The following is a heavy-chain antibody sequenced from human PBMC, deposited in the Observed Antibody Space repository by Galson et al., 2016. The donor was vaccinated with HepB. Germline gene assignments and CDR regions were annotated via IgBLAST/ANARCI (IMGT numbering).Heavy chain of an antibody. CDR2: IDTAGDT. CDR3: ARALVSGDYSYYYGMDV. D-gene: IGHD2-21*01. Sequence: LRLSCAASGFSISTFDMHWVRQTTGKGLEWVSSIDTAGDTYYPDSEKGRFTISRENDKNSLFLQMDSLRAGDTAVYHCARALVSGDYSYYYGMDVWGQGTTVTVSS. J-gene: IGHJ6*02. CDR1: GFSISTFD. V-gene: IGHV3-13*04.